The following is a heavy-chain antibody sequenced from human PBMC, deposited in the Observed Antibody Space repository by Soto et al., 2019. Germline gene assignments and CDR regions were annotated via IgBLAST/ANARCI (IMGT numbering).Heavy chain of an antibody. CDR2: ISYDGSNK. V-gene: IGHV3-30-3*01. D-gene: IGHD1-1*01. J-gene: IGHJ6*02. Sequence: QVQLVESGGGVVQPGRSLRLSCAASGFTFSNNAMDWVRQAPGKGLEWVAVISYDGSNKYIAESVKGRFTISRDNSKNTLFLQMNSLRAEDTAVYYGARGTTTSAFSAMDVWGQWTTVTVSS. CDR1: GFTFSNNA. CDR3: ARGTTTSAFSAMDV.